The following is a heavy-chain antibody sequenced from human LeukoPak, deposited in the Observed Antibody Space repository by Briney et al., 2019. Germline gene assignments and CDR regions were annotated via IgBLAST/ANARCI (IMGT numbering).Heavy chain of an antibody. J-gene: IGHJ4*02. Sequence: GGSLRLSCTASGFTLRTHSMSWVRQAPGKGLEWVSAISGNGGSTDYADSVKGRFTISRDNSKNTLYLQMDGLRAEDTAIYYCAKDYISGSSSWYYFDYWGQGALVTVSS. V-gene: IGHV3-23*01. CDR1: GFTLRTHS. CDR2: ISGNGGST. CDR3: AKDYISGSSSWYYFDY. D-gene: IGHD3-10*01.